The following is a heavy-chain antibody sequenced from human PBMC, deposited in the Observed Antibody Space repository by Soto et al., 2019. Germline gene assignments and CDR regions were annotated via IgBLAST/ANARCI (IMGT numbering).Heavy chain of an antibody. J-gene: IGHJ5*02. CDR1: GFTFSGSA. D-gene: IGHD3-22*01. CDR3: TRLLFNYASSGYPTYDNWFDP. V-gene: IGHV3-73*01. CDR2: IRSKANSYAT. Sequence: GGSLRLSCAASGFTFSGSAMHWVRQASGKGLEGVGRIRSKANSYATAYAASVKGRFTISRDDSKNTAYLQMNSLKTEDTAVYYCTRLLFNYASSGYPTYDNWFDPWGQGTLVTVSS.